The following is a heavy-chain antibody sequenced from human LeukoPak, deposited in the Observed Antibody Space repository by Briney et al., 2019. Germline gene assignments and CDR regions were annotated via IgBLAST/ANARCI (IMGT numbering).Heavy chain of an antibody. CDR2: ISAQNGNT. CDR1: GYTFPNYG. V-gene: IGHV1-18*01. Sequence: ASVKVSCKASGYTFPNYGINWVRQAPGQGPEWLGWISAQNGNTRFAQKFQGRVTMTTDTSTSTADMELRGLRSDDTAVYFCAIGGDGTTLIPAAPFNYWGQGTLVTVSS. J-gene: IGHJ4*02. D-gene: IGHD1/OR15-1a*01. CDR3: AIGGDGTTLIPAAPFNY.